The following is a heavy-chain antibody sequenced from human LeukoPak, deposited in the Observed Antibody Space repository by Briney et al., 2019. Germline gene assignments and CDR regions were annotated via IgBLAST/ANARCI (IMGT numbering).Heavy chain of an antibody. D-gene: IGHD1-26*01. V-gene: IGHV3-74*01. J-gene: IGHJ4*02. CDR1: GFTFSSYW. CDR3: ASGRLVGAPDY. CDR2: ITSDGSGI. Sequence: AGGSLRLSCAASGFTFSSYWMHWARQPPGKGLVWVSRITSDGSGIGYADSVKGRFSTSRDNAKNTLYLQMNSLRAEDTAVYYCASGRLVGAPDYWGQGTLVTVSS.